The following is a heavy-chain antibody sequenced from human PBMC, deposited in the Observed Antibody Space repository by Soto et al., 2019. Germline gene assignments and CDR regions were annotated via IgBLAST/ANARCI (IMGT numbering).Heavy chain of an antibody. J-gene: IGHJ3*02. V-gene: IGHV3-23*01. Sequence: EVQLLESGGGLVQPGGSLRLSCAASGFTFSSYAMSWVRQAPGKGLEWVSAISGSGGSTYYADSVKGRFTISGDNSKNTQDLQMNSLRAEDTAVYYCAKDVTYCSGGSCYSYNAFDIWGQGTMVTVSS. CDR1: GFTFSSYA. CDR3: AKDVTYCSGGSCYSYNAFDI. D-gene: IGHD2-15*01. CDR2: ISGSGGST.